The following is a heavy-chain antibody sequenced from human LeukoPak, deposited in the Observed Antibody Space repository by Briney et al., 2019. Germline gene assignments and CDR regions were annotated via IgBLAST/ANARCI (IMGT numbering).Heavy chain of an antibody. D-gene: IGHD2-15*01. CDR1: GFTINSYW. Sequence: PGGSLRLSCAASGFTINSYWMHWVRQAPGKGLVWVSRINSDGSSTSYADSVKGRFTISRDNAKNTLYLQMNSLRAEDTAVYYCARSVAVVTATFGYWGQGTLVTVSS. CDR3: ARSVAVVTATFGY. V-gene: IGHV3-74*01. J-gene: IGHJ4*02. CDR2: INSDGSST.